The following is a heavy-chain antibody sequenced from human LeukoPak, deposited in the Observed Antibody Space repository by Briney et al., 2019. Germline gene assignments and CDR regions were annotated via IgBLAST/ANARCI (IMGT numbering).Heavy chain of an antibody. CDR2: IKQDGSEK. Sequence: GGSLRLSCAASGFTFSSYWMSWVRQAPGKGLEWVANIKQDGSEKYYVDSVKGRFTISRDNSKNTLYLQMNSLRAEDTAVYYCAKESSSGYYYFDYWGRGTLVTVSS. V-gene: IGHV3-7*01. CDR1: GFTFSSYW. CDR3: AKESSSGYYYFDY. D-gene: IGHD3-22*01. J-gene: IGHJ4*02.